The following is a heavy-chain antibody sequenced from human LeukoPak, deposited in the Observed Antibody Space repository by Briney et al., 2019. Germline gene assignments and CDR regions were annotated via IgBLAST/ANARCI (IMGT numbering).Heavy chain of an antibody. V-gene: IGHV4-39*07. D-gene: IGHD6-13*01. J-gene: IGHJ4*02. CDR3: ARGLSGAELG. Sequence: SETLSLTCTVSGGSISSSSYYWGWIRQRPGKGLEWIGSIYYSGSTYYNPSLKSRVTISVDTSKNQFSLKLSSVTAADTAVYYCARGLSGAELGWGQGTLVTVSS. CDR2: IYYSGST. CDR1: GGSISSSSYY.